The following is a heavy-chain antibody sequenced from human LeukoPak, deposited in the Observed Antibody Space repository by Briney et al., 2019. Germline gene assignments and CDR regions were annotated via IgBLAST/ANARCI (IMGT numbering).Heavy chain of an antibody. Sequence: PSETLSLTCTVSGGSISSSSYYWGWIRQSPGKGLEWIGSIYYSGSTYYNPSLKSRVTISVDTSKNQFSLKLSSVTAADTAVYYCARRDYDFWSGYHDYWGQGTLVTVSS. CDR3: ARRDYDFWSGYHDY. CDR2: IYYSGST. CDR1: GGSISSSSYY. J-gene: IGHJ4*02. V-gene: IGHV4-39*01. D-gene: IGHD3-3*01.